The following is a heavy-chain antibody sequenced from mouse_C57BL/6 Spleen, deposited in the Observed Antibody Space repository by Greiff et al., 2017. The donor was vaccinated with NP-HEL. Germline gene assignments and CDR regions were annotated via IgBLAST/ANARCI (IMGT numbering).Heavy chain of an antibody. Sequence: EVHLVESGGGLVKPGGSLKLSCAASGFTFSDYGMHWVRQAPEKGLEWVAYISSGSSTIYYADTVKGRFTISRDNAKNTLFLQMTSLRSEDTALYYCARNCGSDWYFDVWGTGTTVTVSS. J-gene: IGHJ1*03. V-gene: IGHV5-17*01. CDR1: GFTFSDYG. D-gene: IGHD1-1*01. CDR3: ARNCGSDWYFDV. CDR2: ISSGSSTI.